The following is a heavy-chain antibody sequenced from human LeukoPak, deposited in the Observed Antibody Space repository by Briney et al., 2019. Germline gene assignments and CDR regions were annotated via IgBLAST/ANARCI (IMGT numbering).Heavy chain of an antibody. J-gene: IGHJ4*02. CDR2: TYYSRNT. D-gene: IGHD5-24*01. CDR3: ARHEEEDGYNAKTFDY. Sequence: PSETLSLTCTVSGGSISSSANFWGWVRQPPGRGLEWIASTYYSRNTYYNPALKRRVTISVDTSKNQFSLKLSSVTAADTAVYYCARHEEEDGYNAKTFDYWGQGTLVTVSS. CDR1: GGSISSSANF. V-gene: IGHV4-39*01.